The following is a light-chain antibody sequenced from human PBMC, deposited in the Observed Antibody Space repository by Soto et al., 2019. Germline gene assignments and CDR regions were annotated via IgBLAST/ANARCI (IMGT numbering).Light chain of an antibody. J-gene: IGKJ1*01. CDR3: QHRSNWPRT. Sequence: EIVMTQSPATLSVSPGERATLSCRASQSVSSNLAWYQQKPGQAPRLLIYGASNRATGIPARFSGSGSGTDFTLTISSLEPEDFAVYYCQHRSNWPRTFGQGTKVDIK. CDR2: GAS. CDR1: QSVSSN. V-gene: IGKV3-11*01.